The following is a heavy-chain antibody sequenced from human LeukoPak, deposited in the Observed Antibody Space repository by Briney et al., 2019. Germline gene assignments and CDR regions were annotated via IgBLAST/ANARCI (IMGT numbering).Heavy chain of an antibody. V-gene: IGHV3-23*01. D-gene: IGHD6-13*01. CDR2: ISGSGGST. J-gene: IGHJ4*02. CDR1: GFTFSNYA. Sequence: GGSLRLSCAASGFTFSNYAMSWVRQAPGKGLEWVSAISGSGGSTYYADSVKGRFTISRDNSKNTLYLQMNSLGAEDTAIFYCARDNIVYSSSWYGGLDYWGQGTLATVSS. CDR3: ARDNIVYSSSWYGGLDY.